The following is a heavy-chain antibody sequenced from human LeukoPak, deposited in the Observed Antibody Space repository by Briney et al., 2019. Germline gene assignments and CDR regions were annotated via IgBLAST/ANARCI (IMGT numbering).Heavy chain of an antibody. J-gene: IGHJ4*02. CDR3: SREDYYGSGSHVIDY. CDR1: EFTVTYNY. V-gene: IGHV3-53*01. D-gene: IGHD3-10*01. CDR2: LYSHGAT. Sequence: GGSLRLSCAASEFTVTYNYMTWVRQAPGKGLEWVSLLYSHGATNYADSVKGRFTISRDNAKNTVYLQMNSLRADDTAVYYCSREDYYGSGSHVIDYWGQGTLVTVSS.